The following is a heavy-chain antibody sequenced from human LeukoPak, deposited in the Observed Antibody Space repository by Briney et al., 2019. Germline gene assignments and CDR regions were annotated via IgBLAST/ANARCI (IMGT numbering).Heavy chain of an antibody. CDR3: ARTGGSSWYQYFGFDY. D-gene: IGHD6-13*01. CDR1: GGTFSSYA. CDR2: IIPIFVTA. V-gene: IGHV1-69*13. Sequence: SVKVSCKASGGTFSSYAISWVRQAPGQGLEWMGGIIPIFVTANYAQKFQGRVTITADESTSTAYMELSSLRSEDTAVYYCARTGGSSWYQYFGFDYWGQGTLVTVSS. J-gene: IGHJ4*02.